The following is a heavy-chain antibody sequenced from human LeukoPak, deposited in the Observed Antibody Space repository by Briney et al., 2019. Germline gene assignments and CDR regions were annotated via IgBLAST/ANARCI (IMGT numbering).Heavy chain of an antibody. V-gene: IGHV1-24*01. J-gene: IGHJ5*02. CDR1: GYTLTELS. D-gene: IGHD6-19*01. CDR2: FDPEDGET. CDR3: ATDKGSGWSSTPAIRFDP. Sequence: GASVKVSCKVSGYTLTELSMHWVRQAPGKGLEWMGGFDPEDGETIYAQKFQGRVTMTEDTSTDTAYMELSSLRSEDTAVYYCATDKGSGWSSTPAIRFDPWGQGTLVTVSS.